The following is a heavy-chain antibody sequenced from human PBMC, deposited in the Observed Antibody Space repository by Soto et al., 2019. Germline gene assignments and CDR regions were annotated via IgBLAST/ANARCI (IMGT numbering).Heavy chain of an antibody. CDR2: TYYSGCT. J-gene: IGHJ6*02. Sequence: QVQLQESGPGLVKPSQTLSLTCTVSGGSISSGGYYWSWIRQHPGKGLEWIGYTYYSGCTYYNPSLKSRVTISVDTSKNQFSLKLSSVTAADTAVYYCARDGIAAAGTIYYGMDVWGQGTTVTVSS. D-gene: IGHD6-13*01. V-gene: IGHV4-31*03. CDR1: GGSISSGGYY. CDR3: ARDGIAAAGTIYYGMDV.